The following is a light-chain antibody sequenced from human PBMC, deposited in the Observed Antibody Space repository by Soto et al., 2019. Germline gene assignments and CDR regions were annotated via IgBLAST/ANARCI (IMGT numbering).Light chain of an antibody. J-gene: IGKJ5*01. CDR2: DAS. CDR3: QQFNSYPIT. Sequence: AIQLTQSPSSLSASVGDRVTITCRASQVISSALAWHQQKPGKAPKLLIYDASSLKSGVPSKFSGSGSGTEFTLTISSLQPEDFATYSCQQFNSYPITFGQGTRLEIK. CDR1: QVISSA. V-gene: IGKV1-13*02.